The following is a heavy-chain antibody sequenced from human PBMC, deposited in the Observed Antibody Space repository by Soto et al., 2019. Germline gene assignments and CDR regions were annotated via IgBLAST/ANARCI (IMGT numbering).Heavy chain of an antibody. D-gene: IGHD5-12*01. J-gene: IGHJ4*02. CDR3: ARDHLRYSGYDDVDY. CDR1: GFTFSDYY. Sequence: QVQLVESGGGLVKPGGSLRLSCAASGFTFSDYYMSWIRQAPGKGLEWVSYISSSSSYTNYADSVKGRFTISRDNAKNSLYLPMNSLRAEDTAVYYCARDHLRYSGYDDVDYWGQGTLVTVSS. CDR2: ISSSSSYT. V-gene: IGHV3-11*05.